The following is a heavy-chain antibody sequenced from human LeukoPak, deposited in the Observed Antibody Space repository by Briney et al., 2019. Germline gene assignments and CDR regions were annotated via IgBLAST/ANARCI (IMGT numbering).Heavy chain of an antibody. CDR3: ARGWFGDGNNWDIDAFDI. CDR2: ISGSGGST. CDR1: GFTFSSYA. Sequence: PGGSLRLSCTASGFTFSSYAMSWVRQAPGKGLEWVSAISGSGGSTYYADSVKGRFTISRDNSKNTLYLQMNSLRAEDTAVYYCARGWFGDGNNWDIDAFDIWGQGTMVTVSS. J-gene: IGHJ3*02. D-gene: IGHD5-24*01. V-gene: IGHV3-23*01.